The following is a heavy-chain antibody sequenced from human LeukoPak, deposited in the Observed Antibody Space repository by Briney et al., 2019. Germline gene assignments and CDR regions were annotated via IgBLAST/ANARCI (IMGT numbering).Heavy chain of an antibody. D-gene: IGHD3-9*01. CDR1: GFTFDDYD. Sequence: GRSLRLSCAASGFTFDDYDMHWVRHAPGKGLEWGSGINWNSGSIGYADSVKGRFTISRDNAKNSLYLQMDSLSVEDTAVYYCARDYGLNCYPTSCAGAFDFWGQGTMVTVSS. J-gene: IGHJ3*01. CDR3: ARDYGLNCYPTSCAGAFDF. V-gene: IGHV3-9*01. CDR2: INWNSGSI.